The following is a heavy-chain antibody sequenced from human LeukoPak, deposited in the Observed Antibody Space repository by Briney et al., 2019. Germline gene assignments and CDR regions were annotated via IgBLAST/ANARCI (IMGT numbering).Heavy chain of an antibody. V-gene: IGHV4-59*08. CDR3: ARPGKNNWYYFEY. CDR2: IYDSGST. D-gene: IGHD1-1*01. CDR1: GGSISSYN. J-gene: IGHJ4*02. Sequence: PSETLSLTCTVSGGSISSYNWSWIRQPPGKGLEWIGYIYDSGSTNYNPSLKSRVTISEDTPKNQFSLKLRSVTAADTAVYYCARPGKNNWYYFEYWGQGTLVTVSS.